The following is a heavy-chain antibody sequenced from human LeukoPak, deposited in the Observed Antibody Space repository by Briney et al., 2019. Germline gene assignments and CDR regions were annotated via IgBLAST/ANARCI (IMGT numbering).Heavy chain of an antibody. D-gene: IGHD1-1*01. CDR2: IHYSGST. V-gene: IGHV4-59*01. J-gene: IGHJ3*02. Sequence: PSETLSLTCTVSGGSISTYYWSWIRQPPGKGLEWIGYIHYSGSTSYNPSLKSRITISVDTSKNQLSLKLNSVTAADTAVYYCAREYSAFEIWGQGTMVTVSS. CDR1: GGSISTYY. CDR3: AREYSAFEI.